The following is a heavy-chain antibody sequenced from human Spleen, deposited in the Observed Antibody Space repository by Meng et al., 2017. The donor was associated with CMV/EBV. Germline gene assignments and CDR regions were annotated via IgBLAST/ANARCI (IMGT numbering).Heavy chain of an antibody. V-gene: IGHV3-23*01. CDR2: ISGSGGST. D-gene: IGHD1-26*01. Sequence: GESLKISCAASGFTFSSYAMSWVRQAPGKELEWVSAISGSGGSTYYADSVKGRFTISRDNSKNTLYLQMNSLRAEDTAVYYCAKEDYSGSYYDDAFDIWGQGTMVTVSS. CDR1: GFTFSSYA. J-gene: IGHJ3*02. CDR3: AKEDYSGSYYDDAFDI.